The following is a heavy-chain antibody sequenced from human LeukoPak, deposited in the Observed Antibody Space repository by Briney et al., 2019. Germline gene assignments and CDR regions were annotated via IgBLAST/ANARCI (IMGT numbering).Heavy chain of an antibody. J-gene: IGHJ5*02. CDR1: GGTFSSYA. V-gene: IGHV1-69*05. CDR2: IIPIFGTA. Sequence: SVKVSCKASGGTFSSYAISWVRQAPGQGLEWMGGIIPIFGTANHAQKFQGRVTIPTDESTSTAYMELSSLRPEDTAVYYCATGGGSSWQFNWFDPWGQGTLVTVSS. D-gene: IGHD6-13*01. CDR3: ATGGGSSWQFNWFDP.